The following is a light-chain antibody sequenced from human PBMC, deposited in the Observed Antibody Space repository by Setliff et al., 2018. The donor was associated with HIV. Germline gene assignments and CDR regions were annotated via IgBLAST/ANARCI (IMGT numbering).Light chain of an antibody. CDR3: LSHTSRSTYV. CDR1: SSDVGGYNY. CDR2: DVS. Sequence: QSALTQPDSVSGSPGQSITISCTGTSSDVGGYNYVSWYQLHPGKAPKLMIFDVSERPSGVSNRFSGSKSGNTASLTISGLQAEDEANYYCLSHTSRSTYVFGTGTKVTVL. J-gene: IGLJ1*01. V-gene: IGLV2-14*03.